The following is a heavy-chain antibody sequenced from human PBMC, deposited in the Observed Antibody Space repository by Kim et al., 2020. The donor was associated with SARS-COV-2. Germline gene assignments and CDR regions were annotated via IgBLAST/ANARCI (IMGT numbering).Heavy chain of an antibody. J-gene: IGHJ6*02. Sequence: SETLSLTCTVSGGSISSGGYYWSWIRQHPGKGLEWIGYIYYGGSTYYNPSLKSRVTISVETSKNQFSPKLSSVTAADTAVYYCATENVYIVAKDYYYYAMDCWGQGAPVSVSS. CDR3: ATENVYIVAKDYYYYAMDC. CDR1: GGSISSGGYY. CDR2: IYYGGST. D-gene: IGHD5-12*01. V-gene: IGHV4-31*03.